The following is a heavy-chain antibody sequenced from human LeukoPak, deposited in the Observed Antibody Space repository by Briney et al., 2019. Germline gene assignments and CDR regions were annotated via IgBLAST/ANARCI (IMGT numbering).Heavy chain of an antibody. V-gene: IGHV4-34*01. D-gene: IGHD3-9*01. CDR3: ERTYYDILTGRLFDY. J-gene: IGHJ4*02. CDR2: INHSGST. CDR1: GGSFSGYY. Sequence: SETLSLTCAVYGGSFSGYYWSWIRQPPGKGLEWIGEINHSGSTNYNPSLKSRVTISVDTSKNQFSLKLSSVTAADTAVYYCERTYYDILTGRLFDYWGQGTLVTVSS.